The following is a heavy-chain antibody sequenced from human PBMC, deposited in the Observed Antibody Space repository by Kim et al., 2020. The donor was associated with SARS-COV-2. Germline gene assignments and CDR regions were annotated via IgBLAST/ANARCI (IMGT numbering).Heavy chain of an antibody. CDR3: ARGPYSDYFDY. D-gene: IGHD4-4*01. J-gene: IGHJ4*02. V-gene: IGHV4-30-2*01. Sequence: TSHTPSLKGRLSISMDRSRNRFSLTLTSVTAADTAVYYCARGPYSDYFDYWGQGTLVAVSS. CDR2: T.